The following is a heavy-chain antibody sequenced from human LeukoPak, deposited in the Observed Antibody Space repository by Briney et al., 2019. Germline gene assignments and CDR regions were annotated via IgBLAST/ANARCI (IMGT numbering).Heavy chain of an antibody. Sequence: GGSLRLSCAASGFTFSSYAISWVRQAPGKGLEWVSGISGSGGSTYYVDSVKGRFTISRDNSKNTLYLQMNSLRAEDTAVYYCAKDRYYYDSSGYDFGGQGTLVTVSS. CDR1: GFTFSSYA. CDR2: ISGSGGST. D-gene: IGHD3-22*01. V-gene: IGHV3-23*01. CDR3: AKDRYYYDSSGYDF. J-gene: IGHJ4*02.